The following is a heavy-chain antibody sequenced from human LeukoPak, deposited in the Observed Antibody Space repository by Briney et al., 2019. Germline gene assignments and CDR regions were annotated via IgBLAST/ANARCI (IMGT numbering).Heavy chain of an antibody. CDR3: ARGVYIAAAQYGY. Sequence: PSETLSLTCAVYGGSFSGYYWSWIRQPPGKGLEWIGEINHSGSTNYNPSLKSRVTISVDTPKNQFSLKLSSVTAADTAAYYCARGVYIAAAQYGYWGQGTLVTVSS. J-gene: IGHJ4*02. V-gene: IGHV4-34*01. CDR1: GGSFSGYY. CDR2: INHSGST. D-gene: IGHD6-13*01.